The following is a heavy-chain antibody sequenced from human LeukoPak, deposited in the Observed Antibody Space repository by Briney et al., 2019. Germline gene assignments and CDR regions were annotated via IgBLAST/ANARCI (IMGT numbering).Heavy chain of an antibody. CDR1: GFTFSSYS. CDR2: ISSSSSYI. Sequence: GGSLRLSCAASGFTFSSYSMNWVRQAPGKGLEWVSSISSSSSYIYYADSVKGRFTISRDNARNSLYLQMNSLRAEEKAVYYCAIPAPPDYYGSGSYAFDIWGQGTMVTVSS. V-gene: IGHV3-21*01. D-gene: IGHD3-10*01. CDR3: AIPAPPDYYGSGSYAFDI. J-gene: IGHJ3*02.